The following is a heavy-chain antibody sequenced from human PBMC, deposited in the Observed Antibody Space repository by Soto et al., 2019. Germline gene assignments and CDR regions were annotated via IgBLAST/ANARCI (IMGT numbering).Heavy chain of an antibody. CDR3: AKAPTPLTTSAGAY. V-gene: IGHV3-23*01. J-gene: IGHJ4*02. CDR1: GFTFSNYA. Sequence: GGSLRLSCAASGFTFSNYAMNWVRQAPGKGLEWVSGISGNGGSIYYADSVKGRFTISRDNSKNTLYLQMNRLRADDTAVYYCAKAPTPLTTSAGAYWGQGTRVPVPS. CDR2: ISGNGGSI. D-gene: IGHD4-17*01.